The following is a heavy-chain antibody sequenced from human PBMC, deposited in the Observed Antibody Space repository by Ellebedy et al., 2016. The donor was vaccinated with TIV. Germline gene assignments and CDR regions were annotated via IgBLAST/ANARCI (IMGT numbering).Heavy chain of an antibody. J-gene: IGHJ3*02. Sequence: AASVKVSCKASGYTFTDYYMNWVRQAPGQGLEWMGIINPSDGFTSYAQKFQGRITMTRDTSTSTAYMALSSLRSEDTAMYYCARDVVVSGDDVFDIWGQGTMVTVSS. D-gene: IGHD2-15*01. CDR2: INPSDGFT. CDR1: GYTFTDYY. V-gene: IGHV1-46*01. CDR3: ARDVVVSGDDVFDI.